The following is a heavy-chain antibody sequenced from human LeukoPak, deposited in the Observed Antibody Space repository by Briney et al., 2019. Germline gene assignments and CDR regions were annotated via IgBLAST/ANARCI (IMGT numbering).Heavy chain of an antibody. V-gene: IGHV1-18*01. CDR1: GYTFTSYG. CDR3: ARDSAWFPLGAGWPNPIAARHPLDY. CDR2: ISAYNGNT. J-gene: IGHJ4*02. Sequence: GASVKVSCKASGYTFTSYGISWVRLAPGQGLEWMGWISAYNGNTNYAQKLQGRVTMTTDTSTSTAYMELRSLRSDDTAVYYCARDSAWFPLGAGWPNPIAARHPLDYWGQGTLVTVSS. D-gene: IGHD6-6*01.